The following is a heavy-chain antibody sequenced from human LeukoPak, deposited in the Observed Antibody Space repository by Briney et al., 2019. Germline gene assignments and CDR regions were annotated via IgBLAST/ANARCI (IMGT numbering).Heavy chain of an antibody. CDR2: IKQDGSEK. D-gene: IGHD2-2*01. Sequence: GGSLRLSCAASGFTFSTYAMNWVRQAPGKGLEWVANIKQDGSEKYYVDSVKGRFTISRDNAKNSLYLQMNSLRAEDTAVYYCARGVVPAAPYNWFDPWGQGTLVTVSS. CDR1: GFTFSTYA. CDR3: ARGVVPAAPYNWFDP. J-gene: IGHJ5*02. V-gene: IGHV3-7*01.